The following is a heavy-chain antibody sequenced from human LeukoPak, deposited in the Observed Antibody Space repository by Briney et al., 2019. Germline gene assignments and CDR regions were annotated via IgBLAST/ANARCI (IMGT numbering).Heavy chain of an antibody. CDR2: ISGSGGST. CDR3: AKHGYSSWYLDY. CDR1: GFTFSSYA. J-gene: IGHJ4*02. V-gene: IGHV3-23*01. Sequence: TGGSLRLSCAASGFTFSSYAMSWVRQAPGKGLEWVSAISGSGGSTYYADSVKGRFTISRDNTKNTLYLQMNSLRAEDTAVYYCAKHGYSSWYLDYWGQGTLVTVSS. D-gene: IGHD6-13*01.